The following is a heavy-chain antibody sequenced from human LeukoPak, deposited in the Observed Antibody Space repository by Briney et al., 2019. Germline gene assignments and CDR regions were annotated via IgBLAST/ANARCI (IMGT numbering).Heavy chain of an antibody. CDR3: ARGKRYCSGGSCFSPYYYYYMDV. V-gene: IGHV7-4-1*02. J-gene: IGHJ6*03. CDR1: GYTFTSYA. CDR2: INTNTGNP. Sequence: ASVKVSCKASGYTFTSYAMNWVRQAPGQGLEWMGWINTNTGNPTYAQGFTGRFVFSLDTSVSTAYLQISSLKAEDTAVYYRARGKRYCSGGSCFSPYYYYYMDVWGKGTTVTVSS. D-gene: IGHD2-15*01.